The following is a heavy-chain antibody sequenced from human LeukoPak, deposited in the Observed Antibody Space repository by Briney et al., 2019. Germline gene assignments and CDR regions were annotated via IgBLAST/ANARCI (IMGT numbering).Heavy chain of an antibody. Sequence: SGGSLRLSCAASGFTFSSYEMNWVRQAPGKGLEWVSYISSSGSTIYYADSVKGRFTISRDNSKNTLHLQTDSLRIDDTAVYYCARDSATGYHPDYWGQGTLVTVSS. CDR1: GFTFSSYE. CDR2: ISSSGSTI. D-gene: IGHD3-9*01. J-gene: IGHJ4*02. V-gene: IGHV3-48*03. CDR3: ARDSATGYHPDY.